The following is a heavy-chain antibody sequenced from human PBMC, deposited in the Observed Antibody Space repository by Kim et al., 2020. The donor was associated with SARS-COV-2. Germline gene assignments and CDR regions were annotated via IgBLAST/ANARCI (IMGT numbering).Heavy chain of an antibody. D-gene: IGHD3-16*01. CDR1: GGSISSAYYY. CDR2: IYYTGST. CDR3: ARRGDY. V-gene: IGHV4-39*01. J-gene: IGHJ4*02. Sequence: SETLSLPCTVSGGSISSAYYYWGWVRQPPGKGLEWIGCIYYTGSTYYNPSLRSRVTISLDTSKNQFYLKVTSVTAADTAVYYCARRGDYWGQGTLVTVS.